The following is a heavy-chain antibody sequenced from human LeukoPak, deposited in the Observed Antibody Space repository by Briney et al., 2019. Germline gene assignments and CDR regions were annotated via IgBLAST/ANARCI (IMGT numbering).Heavy chain of an antibody. CDR3: TTIKRGDIFGYFDF. Sequence: SSETLSLTCTFSGGSISSYHWNWIRQPQGEGLEWIGYITYGGFTKYNPSPRGRVTVALHPSNNHLSLKLSSVTAADTAIYYCTTIKRGDIFGYFDFWGQGALVTVSS. CDR2: ITYGGFT. CDR1: GGSISSYH. J-gene: IGHJ4*02. D-gene: IGHD5-18*01. V-gene: IGHV4-59*01.